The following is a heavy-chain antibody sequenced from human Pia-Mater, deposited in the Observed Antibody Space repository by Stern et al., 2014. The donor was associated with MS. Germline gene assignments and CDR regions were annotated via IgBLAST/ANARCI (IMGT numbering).Heavy chain of an antibody. D-gene: IGHD3-16*01. V-gene: IGHV1-8*01. CDR2: MNPNNANT. Sequence: QVQLVQSGGQVIKPGASVTVSCQASGYTFISYDIFWVRQATGQGLEWMGWMNPNNANTGHAQKFQGRFTMTRNTSISTASMELSGLRSDDPAVYYCVRGGLSYGYGLDAWGQGTAVIVSS. J-gene: IGHJ6*02. CDR1: GYTFISYD. CDR3: VRGGLSYGYGLDA.